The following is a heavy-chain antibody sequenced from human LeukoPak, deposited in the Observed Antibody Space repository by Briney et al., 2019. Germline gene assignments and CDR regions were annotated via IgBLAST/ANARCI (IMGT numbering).Heavy chain of an antibody. D-gene: IGHD3-3*01. J-gene: IGHJ6*03. Sequence: PSETLSLTCTVSGGSITTYYWNWIRQPPGKGLEWIGYIYYSGSTNYNPSLKSRVTISVDMSKNQFSLKLSSVTAADTAVYYCARGQGFGVVIIWVYYMDVWGKGTTVTVSS. CDR2: IYYSGST. CDR3: ARGQGFGVVIIWVYYMDV. V-gene: IGHV4-59*01. CDR1: GGSITTYY.